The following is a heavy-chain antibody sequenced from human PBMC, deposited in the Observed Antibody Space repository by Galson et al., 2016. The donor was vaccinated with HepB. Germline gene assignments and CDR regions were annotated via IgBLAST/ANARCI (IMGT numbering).Heavy chain of an antibody. Sequence: ETQSLTCAVYGGSFSGYYWSWIRQPPGKGLEWIGFIQYSGNTNCNPSLRGRVTISIDTSKNQFSLKVNSVTAADTAVYYCARDQNGSYLAYWGLGALVAVSS. CDR2: IQYSGNT. CDR3: ARDQNGSYLAY. CDR1: GGSFSGYY. V-gene: IGHV4-59*01. D-gene: IGHD1-26*01. J-gene: IGHJ4*02.